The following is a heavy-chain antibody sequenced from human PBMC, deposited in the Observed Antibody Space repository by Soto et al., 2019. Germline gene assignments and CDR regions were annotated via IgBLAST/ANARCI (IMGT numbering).Heavy chain of an antibody. V-gene: IGHV4-34*01. Sequence: QVQLQQWGAGLLRPSETLSLTCAVYGGSFSGYYWSWIRQPPGKGLEWIGEINHSGSTNYNPSLKSRVTISVDTSKNQFSLKLSSVTAADTAVYYCARGWATMVRGVIAGTSWYFDLWGRGTLVTVSS. J-gene: IGHJ2*01. CDR3: ARGWATMVRGVIAGTSWYFDL. CDR1: GGSFSGYY. D-gene: IGHD3-10*01. CDR2: INHSGST.